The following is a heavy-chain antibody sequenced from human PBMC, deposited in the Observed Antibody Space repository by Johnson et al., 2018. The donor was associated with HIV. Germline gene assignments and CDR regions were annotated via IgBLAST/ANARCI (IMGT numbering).Heavy chain of an antibody. V-gene: IGHV3-20*04. CDR1: GFTFDDYG. D-gene: IGHD3-22*01. CDR2: INWNGGST. CDR3: ARPETYYYDSSGYYTPSHAFDI. Sequence: VQLVESGGGVVRPGGSLRLSCAASGFTFDDYGMSWVRQAPGKGLEWVSGINWNGGSTGYADSVKGRFTISRDNSKNTLYLQMNSLRIEDTAVYYCARPETYYYDSSGYYTPSHAFDIWGQGTMVTVSS. J-gene: IGHJ3*02.